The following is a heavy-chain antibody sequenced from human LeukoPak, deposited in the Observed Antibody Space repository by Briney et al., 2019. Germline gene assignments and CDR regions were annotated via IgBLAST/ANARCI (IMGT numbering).Heavy chain of an antibody. CDR3: AKDPRDHTYGWSWRYFDY. CDR2: IKQDGSEK. Sequence: GGSLRLSCAASGFTFSSYWMSWVRQAPGKGLEWVANIKQDGSEKYYVDSVKGRFTISRDNSKNTLYLQMNSLRPEDTAVYYCAKDPRDHTYGWSWRYFDYWGQGALVTVSS. CDR1: GFTFSSYW. D-gene: IGHD5-18*01. V-gene: IGHV3-7*01. J-gene: IGHJ4*02.